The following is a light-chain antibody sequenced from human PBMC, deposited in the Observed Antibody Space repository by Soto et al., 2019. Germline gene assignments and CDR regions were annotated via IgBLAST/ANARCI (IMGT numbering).Light chain of an antibody. Sequence: EIVLTQSPATLSLSPGERATLSCRASQSVSSYLAWYQQKPGQAPRLLIYDTSNRATGIPARFSGSGSGTDFTLTISSLEPEDFAVYYCQQRSNLPLYTFGQGTKLESK. CDR1: QSVSSY. CDR3: QQRSNLPLYT. V-gene: IGKV3-11*01. CDR2: DTS. J-gene: IGKJ2*01.